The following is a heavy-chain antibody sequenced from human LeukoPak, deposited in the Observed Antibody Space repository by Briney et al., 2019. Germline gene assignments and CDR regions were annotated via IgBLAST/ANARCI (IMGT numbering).Heavy chain of an antibody. J-gene: IGHJ3*02. V-gene: IGHV4-39*07. D-gene: IGHD2-2*02. CDR3: AREYQLLYLDAFDI. CDR2: IYYSGST. CDR1: GGSISSSSYY. Sequence: SETLSLTCTVSGGSISSSSYYWGWIRQPPGKGLEWIGSIYYSGSTYYNPSLKSRVTISVDTSKNQFSLKLSSVTAADTAVYYCAREYQLLYLDAFDIWGQGTMVTVSS.